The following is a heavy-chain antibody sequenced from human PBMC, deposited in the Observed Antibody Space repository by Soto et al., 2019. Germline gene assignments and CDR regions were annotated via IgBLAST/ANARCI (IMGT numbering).Heavy chain of an antibody. J-gene: IGHJ6*02. CDR2: VIPMFGTA. Sequence: SVKVSCKSSGGIFTASAISWVRQAPGQGPEWMGGVIPMFGTANYPQRFQGRVTINADESTNTAYMQLSSLRSEDTAVYFCAVGFKLDYYSLDVWGQGTTVTVSS. CDR3: AVGFKLDYYSLDV. CDR1: GGIFTASA. V-gene: IGHV1-69*13. D-gene: IGHD3-10*01.